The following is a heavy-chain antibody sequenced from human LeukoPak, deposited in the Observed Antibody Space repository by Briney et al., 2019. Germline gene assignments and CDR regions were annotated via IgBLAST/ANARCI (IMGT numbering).Heavy chain of an antibody. CDR1: GGSISSHY. CDR3: ARDPIVSVGDWYFDL. J-gene: IGHJ2*01. D-gene: IGHD3-16*02. V-gene: IGHV4-59*11. CDR2: IYYSGSTNST. Sequence: SETLSLTCTVPGGSISSHYWSWIRQPPGKGLEWIGYIYYSGSTNSTNYNPSLKSRVTISVDTSKNQFSLKLSSVTAADTAVYYCARDPIVSVGDWYFDLWGRGTLVTVSS.